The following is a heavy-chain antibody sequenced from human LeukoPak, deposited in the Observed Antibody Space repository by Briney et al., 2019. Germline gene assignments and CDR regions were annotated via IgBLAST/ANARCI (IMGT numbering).Heavy chain of an antibody. J-gene: IGHJ4*02. Sequence: GGSLRLSCAASGFTFDDYGMSWVRQAPGKGLEWVSGINWNGGSTGYADSVKGRFTISRDNSKNSLYLQMNSLRTEDTALYYCAKDKTIAVAGLDYWGQGTLVTVSS. CDR1: GFTFDDYG. D-gene: IGHD6-19*01. CDR2: INWNGGST. CDR3: AKDKTIAVAGLDY. V-gene: IGHV3-20*04.